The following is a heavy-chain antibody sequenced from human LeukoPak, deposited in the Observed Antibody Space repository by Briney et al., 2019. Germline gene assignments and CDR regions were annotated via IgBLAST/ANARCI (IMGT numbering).Heavy chain of an antibody. CDR1: GGSISSYY. CDR3: ARHLRRIAVAGLFDY. CDR2: IYYSGST. D-gene: IGHD6-19*01. J-gene: IGHJ4*02. Sequence: SETLSLTCTVSGGSISSYYWSWIRQPPGKGLEWIGYIYYSGSTNYNPSLKSRVTISVDTSKNQFSLKLSSVTAADTAVYYCARHLRRIAVAGLFDYWGQGTLVTVSS. V-gene: IGHV4-59*08.